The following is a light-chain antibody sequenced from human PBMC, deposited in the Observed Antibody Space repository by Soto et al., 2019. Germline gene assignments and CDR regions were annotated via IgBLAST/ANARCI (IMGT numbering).Light chain of an antibody. Sequence: ESVMTQSPATLSLSPGERATLSCRASQSVSTYLAWYQQKPGQAPRLLIYDASNRATGIPARFSGSGSGTDFTLTISSLEPEDFAVYYCQQYNSWPLTFGGGT. V-gene: IGKV3-11*01. CDR1: QSVSTY. J-gene: IGKJ4*01. CDR3: QQYNSWPLT. CDR2: DAS.